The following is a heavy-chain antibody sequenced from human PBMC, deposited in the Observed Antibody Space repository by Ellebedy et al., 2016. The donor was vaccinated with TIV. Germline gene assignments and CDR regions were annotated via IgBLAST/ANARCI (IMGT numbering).Heavy chain of an antibody. CDR2: IFHAGST. Sequence: SETLSLTXTVSGGSLSSGGYSWSWIRQPPGKGLEWIGYIFHAGSTNHNPSLKSRVTILLDTSKNQFSLKLSSVTAADTAVYYCASSPYGDYGIGYWGQGTLVTVSS. CDR1: GGSLSSGGYS. D-gene: IGHD4-17*01. CDR3: ASSPYGDYGIGY. J-gene: IGHJ4*02. V-gene: IGHV4-61*08.